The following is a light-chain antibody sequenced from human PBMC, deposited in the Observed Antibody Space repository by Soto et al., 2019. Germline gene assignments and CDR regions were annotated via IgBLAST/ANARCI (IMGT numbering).Light chain of an antibody. V-gene: IGLV2-23*02. CDR2: EVS. CDR1: SSDVGSYNL. J-gene: IGLJ3*02. Sequence: QSVLTRPASVSGSPGQSITISCTGTSSDVGSYNLVSWYQQHPGKAPKVMIYEVSKRPSGVSNRFSGSKSGNTASLTISGLQAEDEADYYCCSYAGRSTWVFGGGTKLTVL. CDR3: CSYAGRSTWV.